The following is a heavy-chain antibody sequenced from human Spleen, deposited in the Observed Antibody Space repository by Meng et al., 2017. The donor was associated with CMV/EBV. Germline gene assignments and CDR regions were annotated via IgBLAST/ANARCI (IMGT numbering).Heavy chain of an antibody. CDR2: IYYSGST. J-gene: IGHJ4*02. CDR1: GGSISSSSYY. V-gene: IGHV4-39*07. CDR3: ARDTVAGTGYFDY. Sequence: GSLRLSCTVSGGSISSSSYYWGWIRQPPGKGLEWIGSIYYSGSTYYNPSLKSRVTISVDTSKNQFSLKLSSVTAADTAVYYCARDTVAGTGYFDYWGQGTLVTVSS. D-gene: IGHD6-19*01.